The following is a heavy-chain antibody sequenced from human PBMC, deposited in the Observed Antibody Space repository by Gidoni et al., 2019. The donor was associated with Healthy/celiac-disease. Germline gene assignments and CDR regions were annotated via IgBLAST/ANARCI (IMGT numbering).Heavy chain of an antibody. CDR3: ASGESNPPYYYYGMDV. CDR1: GGSFSGYY. V-gene: IGHV4-34*01. J-gene: IGHJ6*02. Sequence: QVQLQQWGAGLLKPSETLSLTCAVYGGSFSGYYWSWIRQPPGKGLEWIGEINHRGSTNYNPSLKSRVTISVDTSKNQFSLKLSSVTAADTAVYYCASGESNPPYYYYGMDVWGQGTTVTVSS. D-gene: IGHD3-10*01. CDR2: INHRGST.